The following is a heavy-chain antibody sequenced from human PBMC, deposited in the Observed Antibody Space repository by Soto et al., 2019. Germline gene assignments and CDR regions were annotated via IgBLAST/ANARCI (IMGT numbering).Heavy chain of an antibody. CDR2: IWYDGSNK. J-gene: IGHJ4*02. D-gene: IGHD6-13*01. CDR3: ARDDGSSQPFDY. CDR1: GFTFSSYG. V-gene: IGHV3-33*01. Sequence: GGSLRLSCAASGFTFSSYGMHWVRQAPGKGLEWVAVIWYDGSNKYYADSVKGRFTISRDNSKNTLYLQMNSLRAEDTAAYYCARDDGSSQPFDYWGQGTLVTVSS.